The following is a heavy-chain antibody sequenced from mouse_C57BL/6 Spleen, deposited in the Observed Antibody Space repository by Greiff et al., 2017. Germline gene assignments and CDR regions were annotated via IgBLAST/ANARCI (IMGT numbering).Heavy chain of an antibody. D-gene: IGHD2-4*01. V-gene: IGHV1-42*01. CDR1: GYSFTGYY. Sequence: VQLKQSGPELVKPGASVKISCKASGYSFTGYYMNWVKQSPEKSLEWIGEINPSTGGTTYNQKFKAKATLTVDKSSSTAYMQLKSLTSEDSAVYYCARYDYDEGWYFDVWGTGTTVTVSS. J-gene: IGHJ1*03. CDR2: INPSTGGT. CDR3: ARYDYDEGWYFDV.